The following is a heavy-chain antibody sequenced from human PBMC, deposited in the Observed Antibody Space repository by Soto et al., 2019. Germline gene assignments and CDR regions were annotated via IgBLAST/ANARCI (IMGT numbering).Heavy chain of an antibody. J-gene: IGHJ4*02. V-gene: IGHV3-74*01. CDR2: LNSDGSST. Sequence: EVQLVESGGGLVQPGGSLRLSCEASGFTFSSYWMHWVRQAPGKGLVWVSRLNSDGSSTSYADSVKGRFTVSRDNAKNTLYLQMNSLRAEDTAVYYCWVYGDYALAYWGQGTLVTASS. CDR1: GFTFSSYW. D-gene: IGHD4-17*01. CDR3: WVYGDYALAY.